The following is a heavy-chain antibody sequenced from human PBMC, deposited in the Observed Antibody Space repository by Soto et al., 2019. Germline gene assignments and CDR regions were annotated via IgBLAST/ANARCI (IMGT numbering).Heavy chain of an antibody. CDR2: IYYSGST. CDR3: ARHDGDYYFDY. Sequence: PSETLSLTCTASGGSISSYYWSWIRQPPGKGLEWIGYIYYSGSTNYNPSLKSRVTISVDTSKNQFSLKLSSVTAADTAVYYCARHDGDYYFDYWGQGTLVTVPQ. V-gene: IGHV4-59*08. D-gene: IGHD4-17*01. J-gene: IGHJ4*02. CDR1: GGSISSYY.